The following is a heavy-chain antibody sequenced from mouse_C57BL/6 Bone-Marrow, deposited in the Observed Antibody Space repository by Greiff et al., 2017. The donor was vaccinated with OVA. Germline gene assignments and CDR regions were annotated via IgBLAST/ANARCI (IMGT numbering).Heavy chain of an antibody. V-gene: IGHV6-6*01. D-gene: IGHD3-2*02. CDR1: GFTFSDAW. CDR2: IRNKANNHAT. Sequence: EVMLVESGGGLVQPGGSMKLSCAASGFTFSDAWMDWVRQSPEKGLEWVAEIRNKANNHATYYAESVKGRFTISRDDSKSSVYLQMNSLRAEDTGIYYCTRPVAQATCRTWFAYWGQGTLVTVSA. J-gene: IGHJ3*01. CDR3: TRPVAQATCRTWFAY.